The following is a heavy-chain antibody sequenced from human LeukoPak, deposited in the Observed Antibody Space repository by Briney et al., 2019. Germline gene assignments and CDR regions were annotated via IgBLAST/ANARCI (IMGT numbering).Heavy chain of an antibody. CDR1: GGSISSSSYS. CDR3: ARSDLYYDFWSGYYRGWFDP. CDR2: IYYSGST. J-gene: IGHJ5*02. Sequence: SETLSLTCTVSGGSISSSSYSWGWIRQPPGKGLEWIGSIYYSGSTYYNPSLKSRVTISVDTSKNQFSLKLSSVTAADTAVYYCARSDLYYDFWSGYYRGWFDPWGQGTLVTVSS. D-gene: IGHD3-3*01. V-gene: IGHV4-39*01.